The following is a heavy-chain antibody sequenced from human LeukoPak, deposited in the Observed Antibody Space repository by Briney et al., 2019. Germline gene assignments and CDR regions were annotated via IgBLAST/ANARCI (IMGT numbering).Heavy chain of an antibody. J-gene: IGHJ3*02. D-gene: IGHD6-19*01. Sequence: SETLSLTCTVSGGSLFSSSYYWGWIRQPPGKGLEWIRYIYYSGSTNYNPSLKSRVTISVDTSKNQFSLKLTSVTAADTAVFYCARPVAGTVDAFDIWGQGTMVTVSS. CDR2: IYYSGST. CDR1: GGSLFSSSYY. V-gene: IGHV4-61*05. CDR3: ARPVAGTVDAFDI.